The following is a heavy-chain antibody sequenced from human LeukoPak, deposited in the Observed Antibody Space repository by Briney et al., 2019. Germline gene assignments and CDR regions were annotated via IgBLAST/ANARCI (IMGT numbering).Heavy chain of an antibody. V-gene: IGHV3-30*02. J-gene: IGHJ6*03. CDR3: ARSDSSGYYYYMDV. D-gene: IGHD6-25*01. CDR1: GFTFSSYG. CDR2: IRYDGSNK. Sequence: GGSLRLSCAASGFTFSSYGMHWVRQAPGKGLEWVAFIRYDGSNKYYADSVKGRFTISRDNSKNTLYLQMNSLRAEDTALYYCARSDSSGYYYYMDVWGKGTTVTVSS.